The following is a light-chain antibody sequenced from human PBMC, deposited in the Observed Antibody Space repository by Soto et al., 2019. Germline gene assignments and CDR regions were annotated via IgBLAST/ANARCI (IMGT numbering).Light chain of an antibody. CDR2: DVS. J-gene: IGLJ1*01. CDR3: SSYTSSSTPYV. Sequence: QSVLTQPASVSGSPGQSITITCTGTSSDVGGYNYVSWYQQQPGKTPKHMIYDVSNRPSGVSNRFSGSKSGTTAALTISGLQAEDEADYYCSSYTSSSTPYVFGTGTKLTVL. CDR1: SSDVGGYNY. V-gene: IGLV2-14*01.